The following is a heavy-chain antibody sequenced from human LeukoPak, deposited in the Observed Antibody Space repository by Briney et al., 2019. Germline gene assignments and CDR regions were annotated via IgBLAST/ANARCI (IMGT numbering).Heavy chain of an antibody. CDR2: IYYSGST. J-gene: IGHJ5*02. CDR1: GGSISSSSYY. V-gene: IGHV4-39*01. CDR3: ASPKWELRGFDP. D-gene: IGHD1-26*01. Sequence: PSETLSLICTVSGGSISSSSYYWGWIRQPPGKGLEWIGSIYYSGSTYYNPTLKSRVTISVDTFKSQSSLKLSSVTAADTAVYYCASPKWELRGFDPWGQGTLVTVSS.